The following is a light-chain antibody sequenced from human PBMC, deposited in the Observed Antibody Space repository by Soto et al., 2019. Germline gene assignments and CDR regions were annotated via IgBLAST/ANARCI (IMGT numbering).Light chain of an antibody. J-gene: IGKJ2*01. CDR3: QQSYSTPYT. CDR1: QSISSY. CDR2: TAS. Sequence: DIQMTQSPSSLSASVGDRLTITCRASQSISSYLNWYQQKPWKAPKLLIYTASSLQSGVPSRFSGSGSGTDFTLTISSLQPEDFATYFCQQSYSTPYTFGQGTKLEIK. V-gene: IGKV1-39*01.